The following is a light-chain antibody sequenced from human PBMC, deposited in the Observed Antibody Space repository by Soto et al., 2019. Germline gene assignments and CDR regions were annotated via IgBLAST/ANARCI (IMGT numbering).Light chain of an antibody. J-gene: IGLJ2*01. CDR1: SSDVGGYNY. CDR3: CSNAGSYTGV. Sequence: QSALTQPRSVSGSPGQSVTISCTGTSSDVGGYNYVSWYQQHPGKAPKLMIYDVSKRPSGVPDRFSGSKSGNTASLTISGLQAEDEADYYCCSNAGSYTGVFGGGTQLTVL. CDR2: DVS. V-gene: IGLV2-11*01.